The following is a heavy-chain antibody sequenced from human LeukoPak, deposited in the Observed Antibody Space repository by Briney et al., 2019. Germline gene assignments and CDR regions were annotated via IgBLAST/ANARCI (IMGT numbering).Heavy chain of an antibody. D-gene: IGHD6-13*01. CDR3: AKTASDSPSWYFDY. J-gene: IGHJ4*02. CDR1: GFTFSSYA. V-gene: IGHV3-23*01. Sequence: GGSLRLSCAASGFTFSSYAMSWVRQAPGKGLEWVSGISGSGGSTYYADSVKGRFTISRDNSKNTLYLQMNSLRGEDTAVYYCAKTASDSPSWYFDYWGQGTLVTVSS. CDR2: ISGSGGST.